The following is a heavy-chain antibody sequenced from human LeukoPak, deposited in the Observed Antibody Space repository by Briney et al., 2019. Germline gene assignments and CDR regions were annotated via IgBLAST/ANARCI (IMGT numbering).Heavy chain of an antibody. CDR3: VKDRPCETCMPMDA. D-gene: IGHD2-2*01. CDR1: GFRFTDYS. CDR2: LGRSGEYK. V-gene: IGHV3-23*01. J-gene: IGHJ6*02. Sequence: AGGSLRLFCAASGFRFTDYSMSWVRQAPGKGLEWVAGLGRSGEYKYYADSVKGRFTISRDNSKDTVSLQMNSLRAEDSAIYFCVKDRPCETCMPMDAWGQGTTVTVSS.